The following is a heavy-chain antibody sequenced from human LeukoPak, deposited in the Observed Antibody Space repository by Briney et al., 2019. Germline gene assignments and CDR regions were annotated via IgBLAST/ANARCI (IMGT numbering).Heavy chain of an antibody. CDR2: INPSGSSA. CDR1: GYSFTSYY. Sequence: GASVKVSCKASGYSFTSYYMHWVRQAPGQGLEWMGFINPSGSSAAYAQKFQGRLTMTRDMFTSTDYMELTSLTSDDTAVYYCAKDHYYDSSNYYYGRPNLFDYWGQGTLATVSS. V-gene: IGHV1-46*01. J-gene: IGHJ4*02. D-gene: IGHD3-22*01. CDR3: AKDHYYDSSNYYYGRPNLFDY.